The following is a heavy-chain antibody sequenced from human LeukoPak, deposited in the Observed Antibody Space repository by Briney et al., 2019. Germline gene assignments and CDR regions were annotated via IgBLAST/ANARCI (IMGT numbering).Heavy chain of an antibody. V-gene: IGHV1-18*04. D-gene: IGHD2-2*01. CDR2: ISAYNGNT. J-gene: IGHJ5*02. Sequence: PTVKVFCKASGYTFPSYGISWVRQARGQGREWMGWISAYNGNTNYAQKLQGRVAMTTDTSTSTAYMELRSLRSDDTAVYYCARFQYQLLSSWFDPWGQGTLVTVSS. CDR1: GYTFPSYG. CDR3: ARFQYQLLSSWFDP.